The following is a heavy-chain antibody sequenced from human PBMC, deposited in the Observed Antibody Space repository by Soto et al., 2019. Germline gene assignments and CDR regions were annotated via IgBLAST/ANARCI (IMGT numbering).Heavy chain of an antibody. V-gene: IGHV4-30-2*01. CDR1: GASLSSDSYS. D-gene: IGHD1-1*01. CDR2: IHHSEST. Sequence: SETLSLTCAVSGASLSSDSYSWSWIRQPPGKGLEWIGYIHHSESTDYNPSLKSRVTISVDRSKNQFSLNLKSVTAADTAVYYCARARERDHDDAFDIWGQGTMVTVSS. J-gene: IGHJ3*02. CDR3: ARARERDHDDAFDI.